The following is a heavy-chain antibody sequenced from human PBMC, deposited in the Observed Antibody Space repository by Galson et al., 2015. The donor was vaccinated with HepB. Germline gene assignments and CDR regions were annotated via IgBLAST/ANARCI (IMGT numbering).Heavy chain of an antibody. V-gene: IGHV3-64D*06. J-gene: IGHJ4*02. Sequence: SLRLSCAASGLTFSKTWMSWVRQAPGKGLEYVSAISSNGGSTYYADSVKGRFTISRDNSKNTLYLQMSSLRAEDTAVYYCVKVLTYYDILTGYTHWGQGTLVTVSS. CDR2: ISSNGGST. CDR3: VKVLTYYDILTGYTH. CDR1: GLTFSKTW. D-gene: IGHD3-9*01.